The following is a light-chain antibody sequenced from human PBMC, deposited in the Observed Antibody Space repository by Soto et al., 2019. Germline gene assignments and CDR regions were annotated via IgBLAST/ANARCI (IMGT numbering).Light chain of an antibody. CDR3: QQRSNWPPIT. Sequence: EIVLTQSPATLSLSPGERATLSCRASQSVSSYLAWYQQKPCQAPRLLIYDASNRATGIPARFSGSGSGTDFTPTISSLEPEDFAVYYCQQRSNWPPITFGQGTRGEIK. CDR1: QSVSSY. J-gene: IGKJ5*01. V-gene: IGKV3-11*01. CDR2: DAS.